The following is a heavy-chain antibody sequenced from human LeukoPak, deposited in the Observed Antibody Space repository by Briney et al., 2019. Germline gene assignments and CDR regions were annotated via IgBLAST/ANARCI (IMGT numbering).Heavy chain of an antibody. D-gene: IGHD1-26*01. CDR3: ARRGFEWGDSGSDLSTWFDP. CDR1: GGSISSSSYY. Sequence: ASETLSLTCTVSGGSISSSSYYWGWIRQPPGKGLEWIGSIYYSGSTYHNPSLKSRVTISVDTSKNQFSLKLSSVTAADTAVYYCARRGFEWGDSGSDLSTWFDPWGQGTLVTVSS. V-gene: IGHV4-39*01. J-gene: IGHJ5*02. CDR2: IYYSGST.